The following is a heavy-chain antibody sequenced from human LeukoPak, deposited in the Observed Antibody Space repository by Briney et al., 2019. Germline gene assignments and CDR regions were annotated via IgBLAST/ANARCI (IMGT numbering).Heavy chain of an antibody. D-gene: IGHD2-2*01. CDR1: GFTFSSYG. Sequence: GRSLRLSCAASGFTFSSYGMHWVRQAPGKGLEWVAVISYDGSNKYYADSVKGRFTISRDNSKNTLYLQMNSLRAEDTAVYYCAKAFGPYQLHMPNTLDYWGQGTLVTVSS. V-gene: IGHV3-30*18. J-gene: IGHJ4*02. CDR3: AKAFGPYQLHMPNTLDY. CDR2: ISYDGSNK.